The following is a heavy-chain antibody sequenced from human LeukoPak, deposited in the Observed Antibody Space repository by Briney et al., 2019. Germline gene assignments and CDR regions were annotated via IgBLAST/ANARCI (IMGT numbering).Heavy chain of an antibody. CDR1: VYTFTTYN. J-gene: IGHJ4*02. CDR2: INSSGGST. CDR3: ARTSDDYSPADY. V-gene: IGHV1-46*01. Sequence: ASVRVSSKPSVYTFTTYNMHWVRQAPGQGREWMGIINSSGGSTSYAPKFHGRVTMTSDTSTSTVYMELSSLRSEDTAVYYCARTSDDYSPADYWGQGTLVTVSS. D-gene: IGHD2-15*01.